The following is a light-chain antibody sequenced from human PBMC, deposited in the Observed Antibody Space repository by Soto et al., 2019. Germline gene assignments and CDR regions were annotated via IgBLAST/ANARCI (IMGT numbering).Light chain of an antibody. CDR3: QQSDSTPLT. Sequence: DIQMTQSPSSLSASVGERVTISCRASQSISSYLNWYQQKPGKAPKLLIYAASSLPSGVPSRFSGSGSGTDFTLTISSLQPEDFAMYYCQQSDSTPLTFGGGTKVEIK. J-gene: IGKJ4*01. CDR1: QSISSY. CDR2: AAS. V-gene: IGKV1-39*01.